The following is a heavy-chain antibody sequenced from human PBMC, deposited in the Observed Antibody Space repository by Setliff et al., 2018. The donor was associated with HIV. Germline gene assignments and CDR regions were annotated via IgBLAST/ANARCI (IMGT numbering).Heavy chain of an antibody. D-gene: IGHD4-17*01. V-gene: IGHV4-30-2*01. CDR1: GGSITSSGQS. J-gene: IGHJ4*02. CDR2: IYDTGST. Sequence: PSETLSLTCAVSGGSITSSGQSWSWIRQPPAKGLQWIGYIYDTGSTYYNPSLKSRVTISVDTTKSQISLKLISVTAADTAVFYCVRVDYGDYDFDYWGQGTLVTVSS. CDR3: VRVDYGDYDFDY.